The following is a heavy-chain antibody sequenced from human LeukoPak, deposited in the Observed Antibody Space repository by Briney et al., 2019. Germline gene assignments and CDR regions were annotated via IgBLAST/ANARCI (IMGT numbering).Heavy chain of an antibody. V-gene: IGHV4-39*01. Sequence: SETLSLTCTVSGGSISSSSYYWGWIPQPPGKGLEWIGSIYYSGSTYYNPSLKSRVTISVDTYKNQFSLKLSSVTAADTAVYYCARHSSGLEWLLPFDYWGQGNLVTVSS. J-gene: IGHJ4*02. CDR1: GGSISSSSYY. CDR2: IYYSGST. D-gene: IGHD3-3*01. CDR3: ARHSSGLEWLLPFDY.